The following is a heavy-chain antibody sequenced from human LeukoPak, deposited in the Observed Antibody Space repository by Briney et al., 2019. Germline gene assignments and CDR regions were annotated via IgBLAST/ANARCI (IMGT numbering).Heavy chain of an antibody. D-gene: IGHD3-9*01. CDR1: GFTFSSYG. J-gene: IGHJ4*02. CDR2: ISYDGSNK. V-gene: IGHV3-30*18. CDR3: AKLPSPYYDILTGYYDNIN. Sequence: GGSLRLSCIASGFTFSSYGMHWVRQAPGKGLEWVAVISYDGSNKYYADSVKGRFTISRDNSKNTLYLQMNSLRAEDTAVYYCAKLPSPYYDILTGYYDNINWGQGTLVTVSS.